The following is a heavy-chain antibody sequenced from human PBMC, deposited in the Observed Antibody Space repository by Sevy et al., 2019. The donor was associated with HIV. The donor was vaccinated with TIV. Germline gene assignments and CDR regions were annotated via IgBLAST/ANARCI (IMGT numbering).Heavy chain of an antibody. V-gene: IGHV3-30*02. Sequence: GGSLRLSCAASGFTFSSYGMHWVRQAPGKGLEWVAFIRYDGSNKYYADSVKGRFTISRDNSKNTLYLQMNSLRAEDTAVYYCAKDQPPLLTGYSQFYYYYGMDVWGQGTTVTVSS. CDR1: GFTFSSYG. D-gene: IGHD3-9*01. CDR2: IRYDGSNK. J-gene: IGHJ6*02. CDR3: AKDQPPLLTGYSQFYYYYGMDV.